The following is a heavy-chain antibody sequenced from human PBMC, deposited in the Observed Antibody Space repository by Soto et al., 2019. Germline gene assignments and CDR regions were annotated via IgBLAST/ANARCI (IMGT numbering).Heavy chain of an antibody. V-gene: IGHV5-10-1*01. CDR1: GYSMTSYW. J-gene: IGHJ1*01. Sequence: ESVKSSCKGSGYSMTSYWISWVRQIPGKGPEWMGRIDPSDSYTNYSPSFQGHVTISADKSISTAYLQWSSLKASDTAMYYCARTPLDYSNYAVEYFQHWGQGTLVTVSS. CDR3: ARTPLDYSNYAVEYFQH. D-gene: IGHD4-4*01. CDR2: IDPSDSYT.